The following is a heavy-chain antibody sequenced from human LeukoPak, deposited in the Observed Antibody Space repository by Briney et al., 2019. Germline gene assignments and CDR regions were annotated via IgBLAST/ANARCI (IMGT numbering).Heavy chain of an antibody. V-gene: IGHV3-23*01. J-gene: IGHJ4*02. D-gene: IGHD4-11*01. CDR2: ISGSGGST. CDR1: GFTFSSYG. CDR3: ARDWYPTVTTPSDY. Sequence: GGSLRLSCVASGFTFSSYGMSWVRQAPGKGLEWVSAISGSGGSTYYADSVKGRFTISRDNSKNTLYLQMNSLRAEDTAVYYCARDWYPTVTTPSDYWGQGTLVTVSS.